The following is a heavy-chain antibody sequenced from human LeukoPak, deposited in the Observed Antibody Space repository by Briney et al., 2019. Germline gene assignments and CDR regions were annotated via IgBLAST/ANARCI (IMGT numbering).Heavy chain of an antibody. CDR1: GYSISGGYY. J-gene: IGHJ4*02. Sequence: SSETLSLTCTVSGYSISGGYYWGWIRQPPGKGLEWIGNIYHDGSTYYNPSLKSRVTMSVDTSKNQFSLKLSSVTAADTAVYYCARSGASSSGWPFDYWGQGTLVTVSS. CDR3: ARSGASSSGWPFDY. V-gene: IGHV4-38-2*02. CDR2: IYHDGST. D-gene: IGHD6-19*01.